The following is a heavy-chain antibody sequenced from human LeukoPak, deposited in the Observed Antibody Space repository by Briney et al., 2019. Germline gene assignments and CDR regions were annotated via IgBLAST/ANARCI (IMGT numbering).Heavy chain of an antibody. CDR1: GFTFDDNG. CDR2: INWNGGSK. V-gene: IGHV3-20*04. Sequence: GRSLRLSCAASGFTFDDNGMSWVSQAPGKGMEWVSGINWNGGSKVYADSAKGRFTISRDNVKNSLYVQMKSLRAEDKGLYYCARLTRSSGWYSDYWGQGTGVTVCS. J-gene: IGHJ4*02. D-gene: IGHD6-19*01. CDR3: ARLTRSSGWYSDY.